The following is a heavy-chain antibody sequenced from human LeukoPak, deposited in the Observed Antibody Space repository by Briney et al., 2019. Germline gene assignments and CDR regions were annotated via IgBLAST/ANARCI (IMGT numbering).Heavy chain of an antibody. CDR2: ISGSGGST. Sequence: GGSLRLSCAASGFTFSSYAMSWVRQAPGKGLEWVSAISGSGGSTYYADSVKGRFTISRDNSKNTLYLQMNSLRAEDTAVYYCAKDNYYDSSGYYSAFDYWGQGTLVTVSS. D-gene: IGHD3-22*01. CDR3: AKDNYYDSSGYYSAFDY. J-gene: IGHJ4*02. V-gene: IGHV3-23*01. CDR1: GFTFSSYA.